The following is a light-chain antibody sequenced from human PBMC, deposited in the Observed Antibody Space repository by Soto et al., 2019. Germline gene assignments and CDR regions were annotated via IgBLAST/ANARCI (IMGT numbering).Light chain of an antibody. CDR1: SGHSSYA. CDR2: LNSDGSH. J-gene: IGLJ2*01. V-gene: IGLV4-69*01. Sequence: QLVLTQSPSASASLGASVKLTCTLSSGHSSYAIAWHQQQPEKGPRYLMKLNSDGSHSKGDGIPDRFSGSSSGAERYLTISSLQSEDEADYYCQTWGTGNSVVFGGGTKLTVL. CDR3: QTWGTGNSVV.